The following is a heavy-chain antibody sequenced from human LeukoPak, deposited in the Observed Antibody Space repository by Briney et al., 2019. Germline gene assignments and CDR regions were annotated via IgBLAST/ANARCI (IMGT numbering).Heavy chain of an antibody. Sequence: ASVKVSCKASGYTFTGYYMHWVRQAPGQGLEWMGWINPNSGGTNYAQKFQGRVTVTVDTSISTAYMELSRLRSDDTAVYYCARGKGDILTGYYDYWGQGTLVTVSS. CDR2: INPNSGGT. J-gene: IGHJ4*02. V-gene: IGHV1-2*02. CDR3: ARGKGDILTGYYDY. CDR1: GYTFTGYY. D-gene: IGHD3-9*01.